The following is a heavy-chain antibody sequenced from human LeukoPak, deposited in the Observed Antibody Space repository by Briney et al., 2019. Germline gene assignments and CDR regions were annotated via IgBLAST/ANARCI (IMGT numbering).Heavy chain of an antibody. V-gene: IGHV1-2*04. J-gene: IGHJ4*02. CDR3: VGGAPNWGFDY. D-gene: IGHD7-27*01. Sequence: GASVKVSCKASGYTFTGYYMHWVRQAPGQGLEWMGWINPNSGGTNYAQKFQGWVTMTRDTSISTAYMELTSPRSEDTAVYYCVGGAPNWGFDYWGQGTLVTVSS. CDR1: GYTFTGYY. CDR2: INPNSGGT.